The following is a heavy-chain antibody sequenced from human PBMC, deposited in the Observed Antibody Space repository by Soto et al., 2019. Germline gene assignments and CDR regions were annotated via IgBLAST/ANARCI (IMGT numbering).Heavy chain of an antibody. J-gene: IGHJ4*02. CDR2: IRGRGGTT. CDR3: AKFFGEAGSNSGWPWYVPY. Sequence: EVQLLESGGGLVQPGRYLSLSCAASGFTFSNYAISWVRQAPGQGLDWVSAIRGRGGTTYYADSVKGRFTNSRDNSNNTLLLQMNSLRAEDAAVYYGAKFFGEAGSNSGWPWYVPYCGQGSLVTVSS. V-gene: IGHV3-23*01. D-gene: IGHD6-25*01. CDR1: GFTFSNYA.